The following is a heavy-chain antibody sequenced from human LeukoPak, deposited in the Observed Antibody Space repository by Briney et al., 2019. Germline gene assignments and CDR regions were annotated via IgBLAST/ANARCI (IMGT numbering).Heavy chain of an antibody. V-gene: IGHV3-11*01. CDR1: GFTFSDYN. D-gene: IGHD3-10*01. CDR2: ISRSGSTK. J-gene: IGHJ6*03. Sequence: PGGSLRLSCAASGFTFSDYNMRWIRQAPGKGLEWVSSISRSGSTKYYADSVKGRFTISRDNAKNSLYLQMNSLRAEDTALYYCAKATPYYYGSGRRKIYYYYYMDVWGKGTTVTISS. CDR3: AKATPYYYGSGRRKIYYYYYMDV.